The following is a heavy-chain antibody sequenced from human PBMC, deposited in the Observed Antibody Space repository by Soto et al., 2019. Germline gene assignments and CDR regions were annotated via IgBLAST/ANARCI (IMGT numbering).Heavy chain of an antibody. J-gene: IGHJ6*02. CDR3: AXGLMQLVPAYYYYAMDV. V-gene: IGHV3-48*03. CDR2: ISSGGRTM. CDR1: GFPLSSYE. Sequence: GGSLRLSCAASGFPLSSYEMNWVRQAPGKGLEWVSYISSGGRTMYYADSVEGRFTISRDNTKNSLYLQMYGLRAEDTAAYYCAXGLMQLVPAYYYYAMDVWGQGTTVTVSS. D-gene: IGHD6-6*01.